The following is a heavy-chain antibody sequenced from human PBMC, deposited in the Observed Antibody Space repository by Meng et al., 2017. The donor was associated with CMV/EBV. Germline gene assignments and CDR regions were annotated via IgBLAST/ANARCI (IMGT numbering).Heavy chain of an antibody. Sequence: SVKVSCKASGGTFSSYAISWVRQAPGQGLEWMGGIIPIFGTANYAQKFQGRVTITTDESTSTAYMELSSLRSKDTAVYYCARGSFTYDSLNYFDYWGQGTLVTVSS. V-gene: IGHV1-69*05. CDR1: GGTFSSYA. CDR2: IIPIFGTA. J-gene: IGHJ4*02. D-gene: IGHD3-3*01. CDR3: ARGSFTYDSLNYFDY.